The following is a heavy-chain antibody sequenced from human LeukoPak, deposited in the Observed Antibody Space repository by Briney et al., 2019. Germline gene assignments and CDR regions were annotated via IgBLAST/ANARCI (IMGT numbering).Heavy chain of an antibody. CDR3: ARSPESGGNVFDI. J-gene: IGHJ3*02. CDR2: TRNKANYYTT. Sequence: GGSLRLSCAASGFTFSDHYMDWVRKAPGKGLKWVGRTRNKANYYTTEYAASVKGRFTISRDDSKNSLYLQMNSLKTEDTAVYYCARSPESGGNVFDIWGQGTMVTVSS. CDR1: GFTFSDHY. V-gene: IGHV3-72*01. D-gene: IGHD3-16*01.